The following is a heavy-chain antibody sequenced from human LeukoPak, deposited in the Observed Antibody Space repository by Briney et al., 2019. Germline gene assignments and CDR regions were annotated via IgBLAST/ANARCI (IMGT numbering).Heavy chain of an antibody. CDR3: ATLLVVIIR. CDR2: ISHDGSNE. CDR1: GFTFSSYG. Sequence: GGSLRLSCEASGFTFSSYGMHWVRRAPGKGLEWMTVISHDGSNEYYVDSVKGRFTISRDNSKNTLYLQMNSLRAEDTAVYYCATLLVVIIRWGQGTLVTVSS. J-gene: IGHJ4*02. V-gene: IGHV3-30*03. D-gene: IGHD3-22*01.